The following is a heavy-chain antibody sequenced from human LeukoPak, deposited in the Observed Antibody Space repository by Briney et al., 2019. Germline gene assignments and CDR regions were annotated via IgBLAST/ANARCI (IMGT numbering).Heavy chain of an antibody. CDR1: GGSISSYY. CDR2: IYYSGST. J-gene: IGHJ2*01. D-gene: IGHD2-2*01. CDR3: ARTRGYCSSTSCYYWYFDL. Sequence: PSETLSLTCTVSGGSISSYYWSWIWQPPGKGLEWIGYIYYSGSTNYNPSLKSRVTISVDTSKNQFSLKLSSVTAADTAVYYCARTRGYCSSTSCYYWYFDLWGRGTLVTVSS. V-gene: IGHV4-59*01.